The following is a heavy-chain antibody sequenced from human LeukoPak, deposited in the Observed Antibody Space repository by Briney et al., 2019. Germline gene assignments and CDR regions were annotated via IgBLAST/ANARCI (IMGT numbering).Heavy chain of an antibody. J-gene: IGHJ6*04. V-gene: IGHV3-69-1*02. D-gene: IGHD3-10*02. Sequence: PGGSLRLSCAASGFTFSDYYMSWIRQAPGKGLEWVSYISSSGTIYYADSVKGRFTISRDNVKNSVYLQMNSLRAEDTAVYYCAELGITMIGGVWGKGTTVTISS. CDR2: ISSSGTI. CDR1: GFTFSDYY. CDR3: AELGITMIGGV.